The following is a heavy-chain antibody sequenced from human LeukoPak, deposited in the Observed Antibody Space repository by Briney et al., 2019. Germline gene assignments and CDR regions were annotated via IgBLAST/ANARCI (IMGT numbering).Heavy chain of an antibody. J-gene: IGHJ4*02. V-gene: IGHV3-30-3*01. CDR3: ATLQEN. CDR1: GFTFSSYA. D-gene: IGHD4-11*01. CDR2: ISHDGSTK. Sequence: GGSLRVSRAPSGFTFSSYAMHCVGQAPGKGLEWVAVISHDGSTKYYADSVKGRFTISRDNSKNTLYLQMNSLRVEDTAVYYCATLQENWGEGTLVSVSS.